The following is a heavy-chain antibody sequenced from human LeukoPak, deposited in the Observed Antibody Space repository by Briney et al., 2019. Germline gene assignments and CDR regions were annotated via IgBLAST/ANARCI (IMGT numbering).Heavy chain of an antibody. Sequence: GGSLRLSCAASGFTFSSYGMHWVRQAPGKVLEWVAVISYDGSNKYYADSVKGRFTISRDNSKNTLYLQMNSLRAEDTAVYYCAKELSDYDSSGYYSPPDYWGQGTLVTVSS. V-gene: IGHV3-30*18. D-gene: IGHD3-22*01. J-gene: IGHJ4*02. CDR2: ISYDGSNK. CDR1: GFTFSSYG. CDR3: AKELSDYDSSGYYSPPDY.